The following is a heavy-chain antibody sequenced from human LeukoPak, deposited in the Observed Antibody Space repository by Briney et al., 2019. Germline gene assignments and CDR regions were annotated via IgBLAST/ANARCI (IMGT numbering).Heavy chain of an antibody. CDR3: ARALYYFDY. CDR2: ISGGGHNT. V-gene: IGHV3-23*01. Sequence: GGFLRLSCAGSGFTFSNYAMGWVRQAPGKGLEWVSAISGGGHNTYYADSVKGRFTISRDDSRNTLFLQMNSLRAEDTAVYHCARALYYFDYWGQGTLVTVST. CDR1: GFTFSNYA. J-gene: IGHJ4*02.